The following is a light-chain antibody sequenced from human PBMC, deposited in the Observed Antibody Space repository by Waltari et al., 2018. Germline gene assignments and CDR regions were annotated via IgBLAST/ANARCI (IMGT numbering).Light chain of an antibody. V-gene: IGKV4-1*01. CDR1: QSVLYSSNNKNY. Sequence: DIVMTQSPDSLAVPLGERATINCKSRQSVLYSSNNKNYLAWYQQKPGQPPKLLIYWASTRESGVPDRFSGSGSGTDFTLTISSLQAEDVAVYYCQQYYSTITFGQGTRLEIK. J-gene: IGKJ5*01. CDR3: QQYYSTIT. CDR2: WAS.